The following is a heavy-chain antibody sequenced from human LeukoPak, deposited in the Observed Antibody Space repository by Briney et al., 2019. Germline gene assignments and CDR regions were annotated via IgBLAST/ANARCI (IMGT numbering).Heavy chain of an antibody. CDR2: INGRADEA. D-gene: IGHD4-17*01. CDR1: GFTFSNFG. J-gene: IGHJ4*02. V-gene: IGHV3-23*01. Sequence: PGGSLRLSCAASGFTFSNFGMNWVRQAPGKGLEWVSSINGRADEAHHADSVKGRFTISRDTSKNTLYLQMNSLRAEDTAIYYCARDYGDYGLDYWGQGTLVTVSS. CDR3: ARDYGDYGLDY.